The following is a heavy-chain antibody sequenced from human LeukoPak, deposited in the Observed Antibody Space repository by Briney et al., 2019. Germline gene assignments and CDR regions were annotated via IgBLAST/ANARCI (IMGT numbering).Heavy chain of an antibody. CDR1: GFTFTNYA. J-gene: IGHJ4*02. D-gene: IGHD3-10*01. CDR3: ARDMRPDHDSGSYSQFDH. V-gene: IGHV3-23*01. CDR2: ISVSGVST. Sequence: GGSLRLSCAASGFTFTNYAMSWVRQAPGKGLEWVSAISVSGVSTYYADSVKGRFTISRDNSKNTLYLQMISLRAEDTAVYYCARDMRPDHDSGSYSQFDHWGQGTLVTVSS.